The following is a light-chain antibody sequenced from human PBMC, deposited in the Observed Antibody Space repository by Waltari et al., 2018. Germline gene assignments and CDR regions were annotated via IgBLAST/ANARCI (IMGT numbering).Light chain of an antibody. Sequence: ELVLTQSPGTLSLSPGERATISCRASRDIGTYLVWYQQKPGQAPRLLIYRASNRATGIPDRFSGSGSGTDFSLTISRLEPEDFAVYYCQNHERLPATFGQGTRVEIK. CDR2: RAS. CDR1: RDIGTY. V-gene: IGKV3-20*01. CDR3: QNHERLPAT. J-gene: IGKJ1*01.